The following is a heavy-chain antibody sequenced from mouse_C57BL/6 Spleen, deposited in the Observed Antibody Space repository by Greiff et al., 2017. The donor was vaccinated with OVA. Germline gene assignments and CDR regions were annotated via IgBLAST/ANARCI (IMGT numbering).Heavy chain of an antibody. CDR2: INPNNGGT. Sequence: VQLKESGPELVKPGASVKMSCKASGYTFTDYNMHWVKQSHGKSLEWIGYINPNNGGTSYNQKFKGKATLTVNKSSSTAYMELRSLTSEDSAVYYCARGATGAWFAYWGQGTLVTVSA. D-gene: IGHD4-1*02. CDR3: ARGATGAWFAY. J-gene: IGHJ3*01. CDR1: GYTFTDYN. V-gene: IGHV1-22*01.